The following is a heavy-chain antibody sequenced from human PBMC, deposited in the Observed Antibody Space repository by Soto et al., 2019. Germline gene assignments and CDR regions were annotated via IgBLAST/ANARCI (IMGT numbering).Heavy chain of an antibody. CDR2: IYHSGTT. D-gene: IGHD2-2*01. CDR1: GGSISSGGYS. V-gene: IGHV4-31*03. CDR3: AQGRGNQLRGWFDP. Sequence: QVQLQESGPGLVKPSQTLSLTCTVSGGSISSGGYSWSWIRQHPGKGLEWIGYIYHSGTTYYNPSLKSRVNISVDTSKNQLYLKLTSVTASDTAVYYCAQGRGNQLRGWFDPWGQGTLVTVSS. J-gene: IGHJ5*02.